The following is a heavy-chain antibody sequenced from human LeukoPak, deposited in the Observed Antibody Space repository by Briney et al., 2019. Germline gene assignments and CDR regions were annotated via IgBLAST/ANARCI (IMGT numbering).Heavy chain of an antibody. V-gene: IGHV3-23*01. CDR1: GFTFSSYA. CDR3: AKNGVNYWYFDL. D-gene: IGHD2-8*01. CDR2: ISGSGGGI. J-gene: IGHJ2*01. Sequence: GSLRLSCAASGFTFSSYAMSWVRQAPGKGLEWVSGISGSGGGIYNADSVKGRFTISRDNSKNTLYLQMNSLRAEDTAVYYCAKNGVNYWYFDLWGRGTLVTVSS.